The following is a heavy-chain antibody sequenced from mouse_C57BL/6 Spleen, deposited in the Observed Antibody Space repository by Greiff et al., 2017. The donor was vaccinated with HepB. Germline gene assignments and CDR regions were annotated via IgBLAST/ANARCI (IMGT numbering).Heavy chain of an antibody. D-gene: IGHD2-1*01. J-gene: IGHJ3*01. CDR1: GFNIKDDY. V-gene: IGHV14-4*01. CDR3: TTGDVTWFAY. Sequence: EVQLQQSGAELVRPGASVKLSCTASGFNIKDDYMHWVKQRPEQGLEWIGWIDPENGDTEYASKFQGKATITADTSSNTAYLQLRSLTSEDTAVYYCTTGDVTWFAYWGQGALVTVSA. CDR2: IDPENGDT.